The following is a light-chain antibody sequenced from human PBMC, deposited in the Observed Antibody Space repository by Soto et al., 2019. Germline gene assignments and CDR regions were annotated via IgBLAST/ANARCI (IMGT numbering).Light chain of an antibody. Sequence: EIVLTQSPATLSLSPGERATVSCRASQSVSNYLAWYQQKPGQAPRLLIYGASTRATGIPARFSGSGSGTEFTLTISSLQSEDFAVYYCQQYNNWLWTFGQGTKVDIK. CDR3: QQYNNWLWT. V-gene: IGKV3-15*01. CDR2: GAS. CDR1: QSVSNY. J-gene: IGKJ1*01.